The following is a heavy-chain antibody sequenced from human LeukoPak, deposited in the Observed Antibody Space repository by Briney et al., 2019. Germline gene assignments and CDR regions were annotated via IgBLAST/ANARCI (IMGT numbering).Heavy chain of an antibody. Sequence: GGSLRLSCAASGLTFSSYGMSWVRQAPGKGLEWVSAISGSGGSTYYADSVKGRFTISRDSSKNTLYLQMNSLRAEDTAVYYCAKLYMGVVPAAAGSYFDYWGQGTLVTVSS. D-gene: IGHD2-2*01. CDR3: AKLYMGVVPAAAGSYFDY. V-gene: IGHV3-23*01. J-gene: IGHJ4*02. CDR1: GLTFSSYG. CDR2: ISGSGGST.